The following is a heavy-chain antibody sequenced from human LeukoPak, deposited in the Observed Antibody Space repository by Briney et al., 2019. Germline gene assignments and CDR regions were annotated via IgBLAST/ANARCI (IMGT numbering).Heavy chain of an antibody. D-gene: IGHD2-15*01. CDR1: GGSLSSYY. J-gene: IGHJ6*02. CDR3: ARDCSGGSCYNYYYYGMDV. CDR2: IYTSGST. Sequence: PSETLSLTCSVTGGSLSSYYWSWIRQPAGKGLEWIGRIYTSGSTNYNPSLKSRVTMSVDTSKNQFSLKLSSVTAADTAVYYCARDCSGGSCYNYYYYGMDVWGQGTTVTVSS. V-gene: IGHV4-4*07.